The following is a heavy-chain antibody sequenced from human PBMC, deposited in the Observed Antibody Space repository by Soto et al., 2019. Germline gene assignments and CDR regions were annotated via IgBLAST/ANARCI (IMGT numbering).Heavy chain of an antibody. D-gene: IGHD3-22*01. J-gene: IGHJ4*02. CDR2: ISSSSSYI. Sequence: GGSLRLSCAASGFTFSSYSMNWVRQAPGKGLEWVSSISSSSSYIYYADSVKGRFTISRDNAKNSLYLQMNSLRAEDTAVYYCARDRWSYYDSSGYSNYSDYWGQGTTVTVS. CDR3: ARDRWSYYDSSGYSNYSDY. V-gene: IGHV3-21*01. CDR1: GFTFSSYS.